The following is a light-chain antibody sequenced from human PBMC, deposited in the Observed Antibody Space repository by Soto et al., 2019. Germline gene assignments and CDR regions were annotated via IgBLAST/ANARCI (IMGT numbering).Light chain of an antibody. Sequence: QSALTQPASVSGSPGQSITISCTGTSSDVGGYNSVSWFQQHPSKAPKLIIYEVSHRPSGVSIRFSGSKSGNTASLTISGLQAEDEADYYCNSYRQSTTLVFGSGSKVTVL. CDR1: SSDVGGYNS. V-gene: IGLV2-14*01. CDR3: NSYRQSTTLV. J-gene: IGLJ1*01. CDR2: EVS.